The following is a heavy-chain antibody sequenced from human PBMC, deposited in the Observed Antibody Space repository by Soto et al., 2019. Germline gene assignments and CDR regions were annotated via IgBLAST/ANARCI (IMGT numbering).Heavy chain of an antibody. D-gene: IGHD3-22*01. J-gene: IGHJ4*02. Sequence: HVQLQESGPGLVKPSDTLSLTCAVSGYSISSSNWWGWIRQPPGKGLEWIGYIYYSGSTYYNPSLQRRVSISVDTSKNQFFLKLSSVTAVDTAVYYCARSAVAITSVGYFDYWGQGTLVTVSS. CDR2: IYYSGST. CDR3: ARSAVAITSVGYFDY. V-gene: IGHV4-28*01. CDR1: GYSISSSNW.